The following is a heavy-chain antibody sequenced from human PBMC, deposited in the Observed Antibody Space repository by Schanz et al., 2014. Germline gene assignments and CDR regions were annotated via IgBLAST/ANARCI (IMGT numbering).Heavy chain of an antibody. CDR2: IYSSGST. Sequence: EVQLVDSGGGLVQPGGSLRLSCTASRIIFGTYSMNWIRQTPKGLEWVSTIYSSGSTYYADSVKGRFTISRDNSRNTLYLQMNSLRAEDTAVYYCARELPSYFDFWNGSQNAFDYWGQGTLVTVSS. J-gene: IGHJ4*02. CDR3: ARELPSYFDFWNGSQNAFDY. V-gene: IGHV3-66*03. D-gene: IGHD3-3*01. CDR1: RIIFGTYS.